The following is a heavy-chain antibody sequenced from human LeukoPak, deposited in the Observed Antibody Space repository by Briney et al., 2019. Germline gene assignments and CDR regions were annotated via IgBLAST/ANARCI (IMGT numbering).Heavy chain of an antibody. J-gene: IGHJ4*02. CDR2: IYYSGSA. CDR3: ARLIPPTWWSVAGSRGQHDY. V-gene: IGHV4-39*01. Sequence: KPSETLSLTCTVSGVSISSGSYYWGWIRQPPGKGLEWIGSIYYSGSAYYNPSLRSRVPISMDTSKKQFSLKVVSLTAADTALYYCARLIPPTWWSVAGSRGQHDYWGQGTLVTVSS. CDR1: GVSISSGSYY. D-gene: IGHD6-19*01.